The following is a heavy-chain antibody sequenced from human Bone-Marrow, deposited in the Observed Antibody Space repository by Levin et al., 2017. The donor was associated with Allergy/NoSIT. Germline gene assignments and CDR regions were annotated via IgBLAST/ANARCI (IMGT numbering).Heavy chain of an antibody. J-gene: IGHJ4*02. CDR3: ARVKSVDFGDYVWKGLTG. Sequence: PGGSLRLSCAASGFTFSSYAMHWVRQAPGKGLEWVAWISYDGNNKYYADSVKGRFTISRDNSKNTVYLQMNSLRAEDTAVDYCARVKSVDFGDYVWKGLTGWGQGTLVTVSS. CDR2: ISYDGNNK. V-gene: IGHV3-30-3*01. D-gene: IGHD4-17*01. CDR1: GFTFSSYA.